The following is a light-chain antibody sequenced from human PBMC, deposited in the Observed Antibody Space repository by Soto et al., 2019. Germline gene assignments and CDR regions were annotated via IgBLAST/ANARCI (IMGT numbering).Light chain of an antibody. Sequence: QSALTQPPSASGFPGQSVTISCTGTSSDVGYYDYVSWYQQHPGKAPKLMIYDVSHRPSGVSHRFSGSKSGNTASLTISGLQAEDEADYYCGSYTTSSNYVFGTGTKLTVL. V-gene: IGLV2-14*01. CDR2: DVS. CDR1: SSDVGYYDY. CDR3: GSYTTSSNYV. J-gene: IGLJ1*01.